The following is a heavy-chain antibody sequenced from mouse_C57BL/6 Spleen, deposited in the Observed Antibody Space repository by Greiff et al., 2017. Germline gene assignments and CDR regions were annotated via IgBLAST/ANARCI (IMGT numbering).Heavy chain of an antibody. D-gene: IGHD1-1*01. V-gene: IGHV1-9*01. CDR2: ILPGSGST. CDR3: ARSGSSLDY. J-gene: IGHJ2*01. Sequence: QVQLQQSGAELMKPGASVKLSCKATGYTFTGYWIAWVKQRPGHGLEWIGEILPGSGSTNYNEKFKGKATLTADTSSNTAYMQLSSLPTEDSAIYYCARSGSSLDYWVHGTTLTVSS. CDR1: GYTFTGYW.